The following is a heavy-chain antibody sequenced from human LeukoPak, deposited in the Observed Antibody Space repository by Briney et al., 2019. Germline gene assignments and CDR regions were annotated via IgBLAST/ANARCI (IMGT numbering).Heavy chain of an antibody. J-gene: IGHJ5*02. CDR3: ARETGDIVLMVYDNWFDP. CDR1: GFTFSSYA. CDR2: ISGSGGST. V-gene: IGHV3-23*01. Sequence: TGASLRLSCAASGFTFSSYAMSWVRQAPGKGLEWVSAISGSGGSTYYADSVKGRFTISRDNSKNTLYLQMNSLRAEDTAVYYCARETGDIVLMVYDNWFDPWGQGTLVTVSS. D-gene: IGHD2-8*01.